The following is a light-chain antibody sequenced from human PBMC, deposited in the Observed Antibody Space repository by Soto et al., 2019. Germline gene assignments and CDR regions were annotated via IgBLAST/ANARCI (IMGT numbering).Light chain of an antibody. CDR2: GAS. CDR1: QSVGSN. CDR3: QEYNNWPPDRT. Sequence: EIVMTQSPATLSVSPGERATLSCRASQSVGSNLAWYQQKPGQAPRLLIYGASTRATGIPARFSGSGSGNEFTLTISSLQSEDFAIYFCQEYNNWPPDRTFGQGTKVEIK. V-gene: IGKV3-15*01. J-gene: IGKJ1*01.